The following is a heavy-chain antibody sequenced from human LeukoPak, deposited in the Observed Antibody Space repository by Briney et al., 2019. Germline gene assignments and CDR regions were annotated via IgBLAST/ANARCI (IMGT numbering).Heavy chain of an antibody. CDR2: ISAYNGNT. D-gene: IGHD6-6*01. J-gene: IGHJ4*02. Sequence: ASVKVSCKASGYTFTSYGISWVRQAPGQGLERMGWISAYNGNTNYAQKLQGRVTMTTDTSTSTAYMELRSLRSDDTAVYYCAIFIQAAARGYYFDYWGQGTLVTVSS. CDR3: AIFIQAAARGYYFDY. V-gene: IGHV1-18*01. CDR1: GYTFTSYG.